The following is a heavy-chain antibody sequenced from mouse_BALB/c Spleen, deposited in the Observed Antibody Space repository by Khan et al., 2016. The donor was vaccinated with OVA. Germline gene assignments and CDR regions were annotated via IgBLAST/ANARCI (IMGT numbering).Heavy chain of an antibody. Sequence: QVQLQQSGAELAKPGASVKMSCKASGYSFVNYWIHWVKQRPGQGLEWIGYINPSTDYTEYNQKFKEKATLTADKSFSTAYMQVSSLTSEDSAVYHCTRLGNSYGSTFDYWGQGTTLTVPS. J-gene: IGHJ2*01. CDR1: GYSFVNYW. D-gene: IGHD1-1*01. CDR2: INPSTDYT. CDR3: TRLGNSYGSTFDY. V-gene: IGHV1-7*01.